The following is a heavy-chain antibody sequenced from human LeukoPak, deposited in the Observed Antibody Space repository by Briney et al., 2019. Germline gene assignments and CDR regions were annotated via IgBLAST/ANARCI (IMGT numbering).Heavy chain of an antibody. D-gene: IGHD2-2*01. J-gene: IGHJ1*01. CDR1: GYTFTSYG. CDR3: ARQVYCSSTSCDEEGYFQH. CDR2: ISAYNGNT. V-gene: IGHV1-18*01. Sequence: ASVTVSCKASGYTFTSYGISWVRQAPGEGLEWVGWISAYNGNTNHAQKLQRRVTMTTDTYTSPAHMELRSLRSDDTAVYYCARQVYCSSTSCDEEGYFQHWGQGTLVTVSS.